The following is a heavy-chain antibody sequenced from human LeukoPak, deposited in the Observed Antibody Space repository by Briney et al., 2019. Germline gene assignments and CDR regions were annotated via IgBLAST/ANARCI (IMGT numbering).Heavy chain of an antibody. CDR2: IYYSGST. J-gene: IGHJ4*02. CDR1: GGSISSSSYY. Sequence: SETLSLTCTVSGGSISSSSYYWGWIRQPPGKGLEWIGSIYYSGSTYYNPSLKSRVTISVDTSKNQFSLKLSSVTAADTVVYYCARVNDRAHAPVDYWGQGTLVTVSS. D-gene: IGHD2-8*01. CDR3: ARVNDRAHAPVDY. V-gene: IGHV4-39*07.